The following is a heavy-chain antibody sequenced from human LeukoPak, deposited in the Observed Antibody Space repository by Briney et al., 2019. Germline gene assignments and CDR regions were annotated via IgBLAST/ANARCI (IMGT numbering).Heavy chain of an antibody. V-gene: IGHV3-21*01. D-gene: IGHD5-18*01. CDR2: TSSSSVSI. CDR3: ARAGGYSRALQY. Sequence: GGSLRLSCEASGFTFSSYTINWVRQAPGKGLEWVSSTSSSSVSINYADSVKGRFTISRDNAKNSLYLQMNSLRAEDTAVYYCARAGGYSRALQYWGQGTPVTVSS. J-gene: IGHJ1*01. CDR1: GFTFSSYT.